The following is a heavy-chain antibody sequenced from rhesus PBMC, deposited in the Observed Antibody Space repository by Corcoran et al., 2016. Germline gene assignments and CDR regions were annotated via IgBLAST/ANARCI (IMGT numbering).Heavy chain of an antibody. CDR1: GGLISRSY. V-gene: IGHV4-169*02. J-gene: IGHJ5-1*01. CDR2: IYGSGSYT. CDR3: ARDESNRFDV. Sequence: QLQLQESGPGLVKPSETLSVTCAVSGGLISRSYWSWIRQAPGKGLRWVGYIYGSGSYTNYNPSLKSRVTLSVDTSKNQLSLKLTSVTAADTAVYYCARDESNRFDVWGAGVLVTVSS.